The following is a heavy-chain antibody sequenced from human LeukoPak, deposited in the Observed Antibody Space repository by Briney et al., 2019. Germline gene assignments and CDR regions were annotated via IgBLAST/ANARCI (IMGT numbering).Heavy chain of an antibody. J-gene: IGHJ3*02. CDR3: AKHSVLTGSGYAFDI. CDR1: GGSISNYY. Sequence: SETLSLTRTVSGGSISNYYWSWIRQSPGKGLEWIWYIHYSGGTKYNPSLKSRVIISVDMSMNQFSLKLSSVTAADTAMYYCAKHSVLTGSGYAFDIWGQGTAVTVSS. CDR2: IHYSGGT. D-gene: IGHD3-9*01. V-gene: IGHV4-59*08.